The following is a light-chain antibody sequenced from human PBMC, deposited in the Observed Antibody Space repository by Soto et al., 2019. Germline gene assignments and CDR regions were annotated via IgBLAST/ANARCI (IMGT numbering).Light chain of an antibody. CDR2: AAS. Sequence: AIQMTQSPSSLSASVGDRVTITCRASQGIGNDLGWYQQKPGKAPKLLIYAASNLQSGVPSRFSGSGSGTDFTLTISGLQPEYFATYYCLQDSNYPLTFGGGTKVDIK. CDR1: QGIGND. V-gene: IGKV1-6*01. J-gene: IGKJ4*01. CDR3: LQDSNYPLT.